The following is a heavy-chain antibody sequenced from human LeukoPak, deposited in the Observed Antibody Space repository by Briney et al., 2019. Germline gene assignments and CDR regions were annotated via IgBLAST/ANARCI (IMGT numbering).Heavy chain of an antibody. D-gene: IGHD3-10*01. V-gene: IGHV3-43*02. CDR3: AREAQIITMVRGYFDY. J-gene: IGHJ4*02. CDR2: ISRDGYST. CDR1: RFTFDDYA. Sequence: QPGGSLRLSCAASRFTFDDYAMHWVRQAPGKGLEWVSLISRDGYSTYYADSVKGRFTISRDNSKNSLYLQMNSLRAEDTAVYYCAREAQIITMVRGYFDYWGQGTLVTVSS.